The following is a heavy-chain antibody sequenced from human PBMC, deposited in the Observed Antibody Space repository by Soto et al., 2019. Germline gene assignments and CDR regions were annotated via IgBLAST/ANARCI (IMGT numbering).Heavy chain of an antibody. V-gene: IGHV1-8*01. CDR1: GYTFTSYD. CDR3: ARVKSYDILTGYSTWFDP. D-gene: IGHD3-9*01. J-gene: IGHJ5*02. Sequence: QVQLVQSGAEVKKPGASVKVSCKASGYTFTSYDINWVRQATGQGLEWMGWMNPNSGNTGYAQNFQGRVTMTRNTSISTAYMELSSLRSEDTAVYYCARVKSYDILTGYSTWFDPWCQGTLVTVSS. CDR2: MNPNSGNT.